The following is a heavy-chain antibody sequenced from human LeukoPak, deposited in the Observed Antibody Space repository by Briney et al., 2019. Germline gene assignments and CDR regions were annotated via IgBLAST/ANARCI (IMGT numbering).Heavy chain of an antibody. D-gene: IGHD3-10*01. J-gene: IGHJ4*02. CDR2: IYYSGST. CDR3: TSSFGELSFFDY. V-gene: IGHV4-39*07. CDR1: GGSISSSSYY. Sequence: SETLSLTCTVSGGSISSSSYYWGWIRQPPGKGLEWIGSIYYSGSTYYNPSLKSRVTISVDTSKDQFSLKLSSVTAADTAVYYCTSSFGELSFFDYWGQGALLTVSS.